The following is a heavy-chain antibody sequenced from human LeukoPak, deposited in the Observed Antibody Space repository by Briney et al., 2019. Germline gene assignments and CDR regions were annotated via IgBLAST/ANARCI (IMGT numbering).Heavy chain of an antibody. CDR3: ARLSSIAARGPFDY. D-gene: IGHD6-6*01. Sequence: PSETLSLTCTVSGGSISSSSYYWGWIRQPPGKGLEWIGSIYYSGSTYYNPSLKSRVTISVDTSKNQFSLKLSSVTAADTAVYYCARLSSIAARGPFDYWGQEPWSPSPQ. CDR2: IYYSGST. J-gene: IGHJ4*01. V-gene: IGHV4-39*01. CDR1: GGSISSSSYY.